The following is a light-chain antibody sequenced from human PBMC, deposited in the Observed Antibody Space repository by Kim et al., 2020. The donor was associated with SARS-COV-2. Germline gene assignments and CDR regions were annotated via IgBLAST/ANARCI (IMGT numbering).Light chain of an antibody. V-gene: IGKV3-11*01. CDR3: QQRGN. Sequence: ATLALSPGERATLACRASQSVGTYLAWYQQKPGQAHRLLIYDASKRATGIPARFRGSGSGTDFTLTIGTLEPEDSAVYYCQQRGNFGQGTRLEIK. J-gene: IGKJ5*01. CDR1: QSVGTY. CDR2: DAS.